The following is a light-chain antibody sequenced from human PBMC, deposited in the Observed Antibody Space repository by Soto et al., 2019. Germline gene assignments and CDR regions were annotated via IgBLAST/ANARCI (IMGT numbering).Light chain of an antibody. CDR2: AAS. V-gene: IGKV1-5*01. CDR1: QTINSW. CDR3: QQYDNLPLT. Sequence: DIQMTQSPSTLSASVGDRVTITCRASQTINSWLAWYQQKPGKAPKLLIYAASSLQSGVPSRFSGSGSGTDFTFTISSLQPEDIATYYCQQYDNLPLTLGGGTKVDIK. J-gene: IGKJ4*01.